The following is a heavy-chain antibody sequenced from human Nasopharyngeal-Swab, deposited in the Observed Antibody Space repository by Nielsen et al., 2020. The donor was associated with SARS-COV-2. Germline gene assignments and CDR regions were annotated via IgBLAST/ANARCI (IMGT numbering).Heavy chain of an antibody. V-gene: IGHV3-21*01. D-gene: IGHD1-26*01. CDR1: GFTFSSYS. CDR3: ARDRIVGATDFDY. CDR2: ISSSGSYK. J-gene: IGHJ4*02. Sequence: GESLKISCTASGFTFSSYSMNWVRQAPGKGLEWVSSISSSGSYKHCPDSVKGRFTISRDNARNSLYLQMNSLRAEDTAVYYCARDRIVGATDFDYWGQGTLVTVSS.